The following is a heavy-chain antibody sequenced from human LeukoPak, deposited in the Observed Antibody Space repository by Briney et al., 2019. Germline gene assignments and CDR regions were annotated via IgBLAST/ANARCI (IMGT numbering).Heavy chain of an antibody. CDR1: GGTFSSYA. Sequence: SVKVSCKASGGTFSSYAISWVRQAPGQGLGWMGGIIPIFDTKNYAQKFQGRVTITADESTSTAYMELSSLRSEDTAVYYCAKWQQLVSGYFDFWGQGTLVTVSS. D-gene: IGHD6-13*01. CDR2: IIPIFDTK. CDR3: AKWQQLVSGYFDF. J-gene: IGHJ4*02. V-gene: IGHV1-69*13.